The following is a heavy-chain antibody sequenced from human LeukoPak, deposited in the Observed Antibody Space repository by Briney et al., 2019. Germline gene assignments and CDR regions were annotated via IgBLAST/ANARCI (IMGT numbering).Heavy chain of an antibody. D-gene: IGHD6-6*01. V-gene: IGHV3-7*01. CDR2: IKQDGSEK. CDR1: GFTFSSYW. CDR3: AKQLLPPDYFDY. J-gene: IGHJ4*02. Sequence: PGGSLRLSCAASGFTFSSYWMSWVRQAPGKGLEWVANIKQDGSEKYYVYSVKGRFTISRDNAKNSLYLQMNSLRAEDTAVYYCAKQLLPPDYFDYWGQGTLVTVSS.